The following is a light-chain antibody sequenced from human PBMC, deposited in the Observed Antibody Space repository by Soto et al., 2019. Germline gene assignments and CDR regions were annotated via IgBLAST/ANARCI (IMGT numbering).Light chain of an antibody. J-gene: IGKJ1*01. Sequence: DIQMTQSPSTLSASVGDRVTITCRASQSISRWLVWYQQKPGKAPNLLIFDASSLESGVPSRFSGSGSGTEFTLTISSLQPDDFATYFCQQYNNAWTFGQGTKVEIK. CDR1: QSISRW. CDR3: QQYNNAWT. V-gene: IGKV1-5*01. CDR2: DAS.